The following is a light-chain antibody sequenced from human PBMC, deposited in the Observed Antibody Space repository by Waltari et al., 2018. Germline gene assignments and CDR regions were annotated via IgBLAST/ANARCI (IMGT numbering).Light chain of an antibody. CDR1: ELPRKY. CDR3: YSSDSTGLRV. CDR2: EDT. J-gene: IGLJ1*01. V-gene: IGLV3-10*01. Sequence: SYELTQTPSVSVSPGQTARITCSGHELPRKYAYWFQQKSGQAPRLVIDEDTKRPSGIPERFSGSRSGTVATLTITGAQVDDEADYYCYSSDSTGLRVFGGGTTVVVL.